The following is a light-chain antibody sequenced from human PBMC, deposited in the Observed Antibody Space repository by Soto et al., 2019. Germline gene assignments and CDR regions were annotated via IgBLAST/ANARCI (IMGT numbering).Light chain of an antibody. CDR2: ADN. J-gene: IGLJ2*01. CDR3: QSYDTSLSGVI. CDR1: SSNIGAGYD. Sequence: QSVLTQTPSVSGAPGQKITMSCTGSSSNIGAGYDVHWYQQVPGAAPRLLIYADNNRPSGVPDRFSASTSGTSASLAITGLQIEDEANYYCQSYDTSLSGVIFGAGTKLTVL. V-gene: IGLV1-40*01.